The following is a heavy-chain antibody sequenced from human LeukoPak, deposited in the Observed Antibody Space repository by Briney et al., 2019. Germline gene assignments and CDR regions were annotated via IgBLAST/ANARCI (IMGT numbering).Heavy chain of an antibody. CDR1: GYTFTSYD. CDR2: IIPILGIA. CDR3: AREYIAVAGTGAFDI. D-gene: IGHD6-19*01. V-gene: IGHV1-69*04. J-gene: IGHJ3*02. Sequence: SVKVSCKASGYTFTSYDINWVRQDTGQGLEWMGRIIPILGIANYAQKFQGRVTITADKSTSTAYMELSSLRSEDTAVYYCAREYIAVAGTGAFDIWGQGTMVTVSS.